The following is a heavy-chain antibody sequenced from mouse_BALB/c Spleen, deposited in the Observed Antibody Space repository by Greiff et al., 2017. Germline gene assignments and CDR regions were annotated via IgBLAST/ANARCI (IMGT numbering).Heavy chain of an antibody. Sequence: EVKLLESGGGLVKPGGSLKLSCAASGFTFSSYAMSWVRQTPEKRLEWVASISSGGSTYYPDSVKGRFTISRDNARNILYLQMSSLRSEDTAMYYCARGRGDYDDYFDYWGQGTTLTVSS. J-gene: IGHJ2*01. CDR1: GFTFSSYA. D-gene: IGHD2-4*01. CDR3: ARGRGDYDDYFDY. V-gene: IGHV5-6-5*01. CDR2: ISSGGST.